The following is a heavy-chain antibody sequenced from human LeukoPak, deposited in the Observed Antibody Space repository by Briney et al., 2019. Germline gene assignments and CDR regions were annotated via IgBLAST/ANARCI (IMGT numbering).Heavy chain of an antibody. J-gene: IGHJ4*02. CDR2: INPNSGGT. D-gene: IGHD2-2*02. CDR1: GYTFTAYY. Sequence: ASVKASCKASGYTFTAYYMHWVRQAPGQGLEWMGWINPNSGGTNYAQKFQGRVTMTRDTSISTACMELSRLRSDDTAVYYCARGILGYCSSTSCYTDYWGQGTLVTVSS. CDR3: ARGILGYCSSTSCYTDY. V-gene: IGHV1-2*02.